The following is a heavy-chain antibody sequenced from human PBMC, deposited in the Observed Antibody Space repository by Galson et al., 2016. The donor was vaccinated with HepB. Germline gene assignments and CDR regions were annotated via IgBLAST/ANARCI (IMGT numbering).Heavy chain of an antibody. CDR2: ISSSSTYT. V-gene: IGHV3-11*03. Sequence: SLRLSCAASGFTFSDYYMSWIRQAPGKGLEWVSYISSSSTYTNYADSVKGRFTISRDNAENSLYLQMNSVGAEDTAVYFCARFGSSGKYFKFDYWGQGTLVTVSS. J-gene: IGHJ4*02. CDR3: ARFGSSGKYFKFDY. CDR1: GFTFSDYY. D-gene: IGHD3-22*01.